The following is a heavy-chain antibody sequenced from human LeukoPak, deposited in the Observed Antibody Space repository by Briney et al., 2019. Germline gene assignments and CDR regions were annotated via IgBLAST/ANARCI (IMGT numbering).Heavy chain of an antibody. D-gene: IGHD2-2*01. J-gene: IGHJ4*02. V-gene: IGHV4-34*01. Sequence: SETLSLTCAVYGGSFSGYYWSWIRQPPGKGLEWIGEINHSGSTNYNPSLKSRVSISVDTSKNQSSLKLSSVTAADTAVYYCARGRDRIVVVPAAPDFDYWGQGTLVTVSS. CDR1: GGSFSGYY. CDR2: INHSGST. CDR3: ARGRDRIVVVPAAPDFDY.